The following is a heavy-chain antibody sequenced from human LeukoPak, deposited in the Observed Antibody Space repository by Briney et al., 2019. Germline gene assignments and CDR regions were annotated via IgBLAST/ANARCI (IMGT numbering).Heavy chain of an antibody. V-gene: IGHV4-4*07. J-gene: IGHJ4*02. Sequence: SETLSLTCTVSGGSISSYYWSWIRQPAGKGLEWIGRIYSSGSTNYNPSLKSRVTISVDTSKNQFSLKLSSVTAADTAVYYCARRDNTAMVDYWGQGTLVTVSS. D-gene: IGHD5-18*01. CDR2: IYSSGST. CDR3: ARRDNTAMVDY. CDR1: GGSISSYY.